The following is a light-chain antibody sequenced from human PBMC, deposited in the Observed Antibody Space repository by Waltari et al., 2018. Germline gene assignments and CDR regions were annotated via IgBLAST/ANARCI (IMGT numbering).Light chain of an antibody. CDR3: QAWDSDTVL. J-gene: IGLJ2*01. V-gene: IGLV3-1*01. CDR2: QKR. CDR1: DLGGKY. Sequence: SFELTQPPSLSVSPGQTASISCSGDDLGGKYVSWYQQKPGHSPLVIIFQKRRRPSGIPARFSGSKSGNTGTLTISWTQAMDEAEYYCQAWDSDTVLFGGGTKLTVL.